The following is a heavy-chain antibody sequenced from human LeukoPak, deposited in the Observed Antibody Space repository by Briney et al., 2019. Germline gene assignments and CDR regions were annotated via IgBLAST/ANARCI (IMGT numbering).Heavy chain of an antibody. J-gene: IGHJ1*01. CDR1: GFTFSSYW. CDR3: AKDRTGPAEH. V-gene: IGHV3-74*01. Sequence: GGSLRLSCAASGFTFSSYWMHWVRQAPGKGLVWVSRINSDGSSTSYADSVKGRFTISRDNSKNTLSLQMNSLRAEDRAVYYCAKDRTGPAEHWGQGTLVTVSS. CDR2: INSDGSST.